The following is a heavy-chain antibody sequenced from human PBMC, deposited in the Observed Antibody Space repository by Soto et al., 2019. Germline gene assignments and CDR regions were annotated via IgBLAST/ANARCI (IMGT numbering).Heavy chain of an antibody. CDR3: AKGLYYGDYVPYY. V-gene: IGHV3-23*01. Sequence: PGGSLRLSCAASGLTFGSHAMSWVRQAPGKGLEWVSAISGGGDETKYADSVKGRFTISRDNSKNTLYLQMNSLRADDTAVYYCAKGLYYGDYVPYYWGQGTLVTVSS. J-gene: IGHJ4*02. D-gene: IGHD3-16*01. CDR2: ISGGGDET. CDR1: GLTFGSHA.